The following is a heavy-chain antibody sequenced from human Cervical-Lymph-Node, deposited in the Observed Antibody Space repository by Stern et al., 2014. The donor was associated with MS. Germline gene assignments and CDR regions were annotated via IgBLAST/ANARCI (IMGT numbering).Heavy chain of an antibody. J-gene: IGHJ4*02. V-gene: IGHV3-33*01. D-gene: IGHD6-13*01. CDR2: VWYDGSNK. CDR3: ARYRSSWYSLDY. CDR1: GFTFSSYG. Sequence: VQLVESGGGVVQPGKSLRLSCAASGFTFSSYGIHWVRQAPGKGLEWVACVWYDGSNKYYADSVKGRFTISRDNSKNTVFLQMNSLRVEDTSVYYCARYRSSWYSLDYWGQGTLVTVSS.